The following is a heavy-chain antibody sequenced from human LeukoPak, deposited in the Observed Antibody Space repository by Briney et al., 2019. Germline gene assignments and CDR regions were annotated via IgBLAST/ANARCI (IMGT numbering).Heavy chain of an antibody. V-gene: IGHV4-34*01. Sequence: QPSETLSLTCAVYGGSFSGYYWSWIRQPPGKGLEWIGEINHSGSTNYNPSLKSRVTISVDTSKNQFSLKLSSVTAADTAVYYCARAEGYYYYMDVWGKGTTVTVSS. CDR1: GGSFSGYY. CDR2: INHSGST. J-gene: IGHJ6*03. CDR3: ARAEGYYYYMDV.